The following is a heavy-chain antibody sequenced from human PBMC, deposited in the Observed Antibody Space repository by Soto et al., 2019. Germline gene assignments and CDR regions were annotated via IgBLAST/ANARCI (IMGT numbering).Heavy chain of an antibody. CDR1: GFTFSSYA. CDR2: ISYDGSNK. CDR3: ARDWVALGAAATSWFDP. Sequence: VQLVESGGGVVQPGRSLRLSCAASGFTFSSYAMHWVRQAPGKGLEWVAVISYDGSNKYYADSVKGRFTISRDNSKNTLYLQMNSLRAEDTAVYYCARDWVALGAAATSWFDPWGQGTLVTVSS. D-gene: IGHD6-13*01. V-gene: IGHV3-30-3*01. J-gene: IGHJ5*02.